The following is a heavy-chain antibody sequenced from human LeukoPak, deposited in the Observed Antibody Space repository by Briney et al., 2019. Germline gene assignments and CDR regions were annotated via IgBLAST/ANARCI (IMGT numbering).Heavy chain of an antibody. CDR1: GFSLNTEGVG. CDR2: IFWDDEK. V-gene: IGHV2-5*02. Sequence: VSGPTLVKPTQTLTLTCTFSGFSLNTEGVGVGWIRQPPGKALEWLALIFWDDEKRYSPSLNSEFTITKDTSKNEVVLTMTNMDPVDTATYYWALTDGGRAPGAIDSWGQGILVIVSS. D-gene: IGHD3-16*01. CDR3: ALTDGGRAPGAIDS. J-gene: IGHJ4*02.